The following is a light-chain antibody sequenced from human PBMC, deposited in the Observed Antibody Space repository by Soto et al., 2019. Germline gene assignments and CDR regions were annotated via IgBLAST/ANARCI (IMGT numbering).Light chain of an antibody. Sequence: EIVLTQSPATLSVSPGERVILSCRASQRISNDLAWYQQKPGQAPRLLIYDASNRATGIPARFSGSGSGTDFTLTISSLEPEDFAVYYCQQRSNWSTFGGGTKVDIK. V-gene: IGKV3-11*01. CDR1: QRISND. CDR2: DAS. CDR3: QQRSNWST. J-gene: IGKJ4*01.